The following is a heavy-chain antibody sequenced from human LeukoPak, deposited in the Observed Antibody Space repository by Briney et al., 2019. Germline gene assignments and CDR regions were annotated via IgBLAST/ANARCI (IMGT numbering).Heavy chain of an antibody. CDR2: MYYRGST. Sequence: PSETLSLTCTVSGDSLSSSSHYCGWIRQSPGKGLEWIGSMYYRGSTYYNPSLKSRVTISVDTSKNQFSLKLSSVTAADTAVYYCARAYDYWGQGTLVTVSS. CDR3: ARAYDY. J-gene: IGHJ4*02. V-gene: IGHV4-39*07. CDR1: GDSLSSSSHY.